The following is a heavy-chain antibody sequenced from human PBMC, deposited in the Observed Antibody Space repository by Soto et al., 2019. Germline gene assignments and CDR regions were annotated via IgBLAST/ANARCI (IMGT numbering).Heavy chain of an antibody. CDR1: GYTFTSYG. D-gene: IGHD2-2*01. Sequence: SVKLSCKASGYTFTSYGISWVRQAPGQGLEWMGWISAYNGNTNYAQKLQGRVTMTTDTSTSTAYMELRSLRSDDTAVYYCARRIVVVPAAMGHYYYYYMDVWGKGTTVTVSS. J-gene: IGHJ6*03. V-gene: IGHV1-18*01. CDR3: ARRIVVVPAAMGHYYYYYMDV. CDR2: ISAYNGNT.